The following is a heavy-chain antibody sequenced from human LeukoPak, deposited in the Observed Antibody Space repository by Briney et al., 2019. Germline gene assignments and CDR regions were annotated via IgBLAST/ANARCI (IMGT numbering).Heavy chain of an antibody. CDR1: GFTFSSYA. CDR3: AKGEGVRYSCGYVYY. V-gene: IGHV3-23*01. CDR2: ISGSGGST. J-gene: IGHJ4*02. Sequence: GGSLRLSCAASGFTFSSYAMSWVRQAPGKGLEWVSAISGSGGSTYYADSVKGRFTISRDNSKNTLYLQMNSLRAEDTAVYYCAKGEGVRYSCGYVYYWGQGTLVTVSS. D-gene: IGHD5-18*01.